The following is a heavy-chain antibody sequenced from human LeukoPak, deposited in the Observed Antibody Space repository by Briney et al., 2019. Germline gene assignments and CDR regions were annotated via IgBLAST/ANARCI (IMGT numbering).Heavy chain of an antibody. CDR3: ARGPLSSIWGSHYFDH. Sequence: PSETLSLTCAVYGGSFSGYYWSWIRQPPGKGLEWIGEINHSGSTNYNPSLKSRVTISIDTSKNQFSLKLSSVTAADTAVYYCARGPLSSIWGSHYFDHWGQGTQVTVSS. CDR2: INHSGST. J-gene: IGHJ4*02. D-gene: IGHD7-27*01. V-gene: IGHV4-34*01. CDR1: GGSFSGYY.